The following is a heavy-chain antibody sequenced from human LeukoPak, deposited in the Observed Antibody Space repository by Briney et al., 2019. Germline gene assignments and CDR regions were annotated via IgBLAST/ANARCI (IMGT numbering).Heavy chain of an antibody. D-gene: IGHD5-12*01. CDR2: ISNSGSII. CDR1: GFTLSDHY. CDR3: ARLSGYSVIN. J-gene: IGHJ4*02. V-gene: IGHV3-11*01. Sequence: GGSLRLSCAASGFTLSDHYMSWIRQAPGKGLEWASYISNSGSIIYYPDSVKGRFTISRDNAKNSLYLQMNSLRAEDTAVYFCARLSGYSVINWGQGTLVTVSS.